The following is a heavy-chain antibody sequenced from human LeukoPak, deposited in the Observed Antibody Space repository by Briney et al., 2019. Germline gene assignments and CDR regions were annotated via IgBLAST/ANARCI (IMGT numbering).Heavy chain of an antibody. D-gene: IGHD7-27*01. V-gene: IGHV4-39*01. CDR1: GGSISSSSYY. CDR3: ARHGGTGDRLDY. Sequence: SETLSLTCTVSGGSISSSSYYWGWIRQPPGKGLEWIGSIYYSGTTYYNPSLKSRVTISVDTSKNQFSLKLSSVTAADTAVYYCARHGGTGDRLDYWGQGTLVTVSS. J-gene: IGHJ4*02. CDR2: IYYSGTT.